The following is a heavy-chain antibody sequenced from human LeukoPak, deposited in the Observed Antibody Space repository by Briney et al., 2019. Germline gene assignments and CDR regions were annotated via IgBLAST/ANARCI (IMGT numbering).Heavy chain of an antibody. Sequence: PGGSLRLSCAASGFTFSSYWMHWVGQVAGKGLVWVSCIIGDGTSTDYADSVKGRFSISRDSAKNTLYLQMNSLRSEDMAVYYCAKEPHSDYSDHTDSFDIWGQGTMVTVSS. CDR2: IIGDGTST. J-gene: IGHJ3*02. V-gene: IGHV3-74*01. D-gene: IGHD4-17*01. CDR3: AKEPHSDYSDHTDSFDI. CDR1: GFTFSSYW.